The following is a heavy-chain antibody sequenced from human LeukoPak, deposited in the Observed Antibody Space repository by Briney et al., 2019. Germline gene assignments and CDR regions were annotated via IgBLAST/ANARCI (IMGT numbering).Heavy chain of an antibody. J-gene: IGHJ3*01. Sequence: SETLSLTCTVSGGSISSYYWSWIRQPPGKGLEWIGYIYYSGSTNYNPSLKSRVTISVDTSKNQFSLKLSSVTAADTAVYYCARETEKQWQYWGQGTMVTVSS. CDR3: ARETEKQWQY. CDR2: IYYSGST. D-gene: IGHD6-19*01. V-gene: IGHV4-59*01. CDR1: GGSISSYY.